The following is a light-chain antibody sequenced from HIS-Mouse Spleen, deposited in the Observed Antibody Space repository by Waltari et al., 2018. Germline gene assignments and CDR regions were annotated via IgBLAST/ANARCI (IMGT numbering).Light chain of an antibody. Sequence: SYELTHPPSASVSPGQTARITCSGDALPQKYAYWYQQKSGQAPVLVIYEDSKPPSGIPERFSGSSSGTMATLTISGAQVEDEADYYCYSTDSSGNHRVFGGGTKLTVL. J-gene: IGLJ2*01. V-gene: IGLV3-10*01. CDR3: YSTDSSGNHRV. CDR2: EDS. CDR1: ALPQKY.